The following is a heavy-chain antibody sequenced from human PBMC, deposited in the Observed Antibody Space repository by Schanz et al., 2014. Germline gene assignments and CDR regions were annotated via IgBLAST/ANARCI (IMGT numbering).Heavy chain of an antibody. V-gene: IGHV3-66*01. Sequence: DVQLLESGGGLVQPGGSLRLSCVVSGFTVSSDHMSWVRQAPGKGLEWVSVIYSGIGAYYADSVKDRFTVSRDNSKNTVYLQMNRLRAEDTAVYYCARVHHYDPSGWGYFDYWGQGALVTVSS. D-gene: IGHD3-22*01. CDR1: GFTVSSDH. CDR3: ARVHHYDPSGWGYFDY. CDR2: IYSGIGA. J-gene: IGHJ4*02.